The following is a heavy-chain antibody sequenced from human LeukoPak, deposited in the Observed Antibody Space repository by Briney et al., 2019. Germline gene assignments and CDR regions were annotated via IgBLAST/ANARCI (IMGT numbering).Heavy chain of an antibody. CDR3: ARDKWTETRAEYFQH. CDR1: GFTFSSYG. V-gene: IGHV3-33*01. J-gene: IGHJ1*01. CDR2: IWYDGSNK. D-gene: IGHD3/OR15-3a*01. Sequence: GRSLRLSCAASGFTFSSYGMHWVRQAPGKGLEWVAVIWYDGSNKYYADSVKGRFTISRDNSKNTLYLQMNSLRAEDTAVYYCARDKWTETRAEYFQHWGQGTLVTVSS.